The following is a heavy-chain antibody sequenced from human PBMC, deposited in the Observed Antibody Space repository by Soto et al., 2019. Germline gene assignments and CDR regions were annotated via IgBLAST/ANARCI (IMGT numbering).Heavy chain of an antibody. CDR3: ATSTGWPGFDF. CDR1: GGSISRYY. Sequence: QVQLQESGPGLVKPSETLSLTCSVSGGSISRYYCSWVRQPPGKGLEWIGHMHYSGNTRYNPSLKSRAPVSLATSKNQFSLKLSSVTAADTAVYYCATSTGWPGFDFWGQGTLATVSS. CDR2: MHYSGNT. D-gene: IGHD2-8*02. V-gene: IGHV4-59*08. J-gene: IGHJ4*02.